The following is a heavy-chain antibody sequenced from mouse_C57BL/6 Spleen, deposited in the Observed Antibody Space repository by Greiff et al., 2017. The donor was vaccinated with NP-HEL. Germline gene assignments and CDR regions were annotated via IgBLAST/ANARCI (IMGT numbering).Heavy chain of an antibody. D-gene: IGHD2-2*01. CDR3: ARMSTSVTTVYYAMDY. CDR2: ISSGSSTI. Sequence: EVQRVESGGGLVKPGGSLKLSCAASGFTFSDYGMHWVRQAPEKGLEWVAYISSGSSTIYYADTVKGRFTISRDNAKNTLFLQMTSLRSEDTAMYYCARMSTSVTTVYYAMDYWGQGTSVTVSS. J-gene: IGHJ4*01. CDR1: GFTFSDYG. V-gene: IGHV5-17*01.